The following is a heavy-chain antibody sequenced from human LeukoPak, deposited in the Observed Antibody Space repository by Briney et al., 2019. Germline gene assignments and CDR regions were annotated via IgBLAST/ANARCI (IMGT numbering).Heavy chain of an antibody. CDR3: AAYRGWYNWFDP. D-gene: IGHD3-16*01. J-gene: IGHJ5*02. CDR2: INHSGST. CDR1: GGSISSSSYY. V-gene: IGHV4-39*07. Sequence: SETLSLTCTVSGGSISSSSYYWDWIRQPPGKGLEWIGEINHSGSTNYNPSLKSRVTISVDTSKNQFSLKLSSVTAADTAVYYCAAYRGWYNWFDPWGQGTLVTVSS.